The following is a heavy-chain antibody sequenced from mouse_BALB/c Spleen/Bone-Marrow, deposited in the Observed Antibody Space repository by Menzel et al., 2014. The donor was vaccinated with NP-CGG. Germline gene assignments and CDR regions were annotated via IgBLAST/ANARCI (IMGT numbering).Heavy chain of an antibody. J-gene: IGHJ3*01. V-gene: IGHV5-9-4*01. CDR2: ISSGGSYT. Sequence: EVKVVVSGGGLVKPGGSLKLSCAASGFTFSTYAMSWVRQSPEKRLEWVAEISSGGSYTYYPDTVTGRFTISRDNAKNALYLEMSSLRSEDTAMYYCARDGYGNSDWGQGTLVTVSA. D-gene: IGHD1-1*01. CDR1: GFTFSTYA. CDR3: ARDGYGNSD.